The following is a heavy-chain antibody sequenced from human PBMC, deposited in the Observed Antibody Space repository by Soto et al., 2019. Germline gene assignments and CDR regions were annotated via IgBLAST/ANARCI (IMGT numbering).Heavy chain of an antibody. Sequence: SETLSLTCAVYGGSFSGYYWSWIRQPPGKGLEWMGEINHSGSTNYNPSLKSRVTISVDTSKNQFSLTLSSVTAADTAVYYCARGRDPYCGGDFGRFGAWGQGTLVT. D-gene: IGHD2-21*02. CDR1: GGSFSGYY. CDR3: ARGRDPYCGGDFGRFGA. V-gene: IGHV4-34*01. J-gene: IGHJ5*02. CDR2: INHSGST.